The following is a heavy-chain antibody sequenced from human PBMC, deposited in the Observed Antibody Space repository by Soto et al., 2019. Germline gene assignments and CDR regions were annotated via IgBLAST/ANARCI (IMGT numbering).Heavy chain of an antibody. D-gene: IGHD4-17*01. J-gene: IGHJ5*02. CDR2: IIPIFGTA. Sequence: QVQLVQSGAEVKKPGSSVKVSCKASGGTFSSYAISWVRQAPGQGLEWMGGIIPIFGTANYAQKFQGRVTITAAKSTSTAYMGLSSLRSEDTAVYYCARRMTTVTTGWFDPWGQGTLVTVSS. CDR3: ARRMTTVTTGWFDP. V-gene: IGHV1-69*06. CDR1: GGTFSSYA.